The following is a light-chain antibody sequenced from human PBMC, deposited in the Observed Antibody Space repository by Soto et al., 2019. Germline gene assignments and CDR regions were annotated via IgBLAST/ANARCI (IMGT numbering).Light chain of an antibody. J-gene: IGKJ2*01. CDR2: SAS. Sequence: EIVMTQSPATLSLSPGERATLSCRASQSVNNNLAWYQQKPGQTPRLLIYSASTRATGIPSSFSGSGSGTEFTLSISSLQSEDFALYYCQQYNDWPYTFDRGTKLEIK. CDR1: QSVNNN. CDR3: QQYNDWPYT. V-gene: IGKV3-15*01.